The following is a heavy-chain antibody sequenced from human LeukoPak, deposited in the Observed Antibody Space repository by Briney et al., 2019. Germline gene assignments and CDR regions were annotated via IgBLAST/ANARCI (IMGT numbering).Heavy chain of an antibody. Sequence: PGGSLRLSCAASGFTFSSYTMSSVRQAPGEGLEWVSAISGSGGSTYYADSVKGRFTISRDNSKNTLYLQMNSRRAQDTAVYYCARHDSGTYVFDYWGQRTLVSVSS. J-gene: IGHJ4*02. CDR1: GFTFSSYT. V-gene: IGHV3-23*01. D-gene: IGHD3-10*01. CDR2: ISGSGGST. CDR3: ARHDSGTYVFDY.